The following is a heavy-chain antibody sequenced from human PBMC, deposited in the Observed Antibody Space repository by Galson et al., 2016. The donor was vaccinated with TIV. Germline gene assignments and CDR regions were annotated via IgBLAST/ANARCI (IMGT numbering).Heavy chain of an antibody. Sequence: SLRLSCAASGFTLDDYAMHWVRQAPGKGLEWVSSTNWKGNSVDYADSVRGRFTISRDNAKNSLFLHMNSLRPEDTALYYCTKDSRSDASMDYYYYSGMDVWGQGTAVTVSS. V-gene: IGHV3-9*01. D-gene: IGHD5-18*01. CDR3: TKDSRSDASMDYYYYSGMDV. J-gene: IGHJ6*02. CDR2: TNWKGNSV. CDR1: GFTLDDYA.